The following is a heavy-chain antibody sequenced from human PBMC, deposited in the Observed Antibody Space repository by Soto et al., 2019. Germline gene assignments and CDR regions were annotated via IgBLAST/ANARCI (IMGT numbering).Heavy chain of an antibody. CDR3: ARRGYSSSWYYYYYYGMDV. Sequence: QVQLVQSGAEVKKPGASVKVSCKASGYTFTSYDINWVRQATGQGLEWMGWMNPNSGNTGYAQKFHGRATMTRNTSLSTAYMELSSLRSEDPAVYYCARRGYSSSWYYYYYYGMDVWGQGTTVTVSS. CDR2: MNPNSGNT. D-gene: IGHD6-13*01. V-gene: IGHV1-8*01. J-gene: IGHJ6*02. CDR1: GYTFTSYD.